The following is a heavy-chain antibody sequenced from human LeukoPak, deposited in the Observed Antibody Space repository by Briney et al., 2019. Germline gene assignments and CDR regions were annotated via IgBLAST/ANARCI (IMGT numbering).Heavy chain of an antibody. Sequence: GGSLRLSCAASGFTFSDYTMNWVRQAPGKGLEWVSSISSSSSYIYYADFVKGRFTISRDNSKNTLYLQMNSLRAEDTAVYYCARDGYCSSTSCYNVYWGQGTLVTVSS. CDR2: ISSSSSYI. CDR3: ARDGYCSSTSCYNVY. CDR1: GFTFSDYT. D-gene: IGHD2-2*02. V-gene: IGHV3-21*01. J-gene: IGHJ4*02.